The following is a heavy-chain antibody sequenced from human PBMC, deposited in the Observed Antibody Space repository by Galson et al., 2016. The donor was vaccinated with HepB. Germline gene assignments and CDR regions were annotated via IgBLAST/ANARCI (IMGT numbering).Heavy chain of an antibody. CDR3: AREGADDYDTSGYFDY. Sequence: QAPGKGLEWVAVISYDGNSAYYADSVRGRFTVSRDNSINTLYLQMNSLTAEDTAVYYCAREGADDYDTSGYFDYWGQGTLVTVSS. J-gene: IGHJ4*02. V-gene: IGHV3-30*03. D-gene: IGHD3-22*01. CDR2: ISYDGNSA.